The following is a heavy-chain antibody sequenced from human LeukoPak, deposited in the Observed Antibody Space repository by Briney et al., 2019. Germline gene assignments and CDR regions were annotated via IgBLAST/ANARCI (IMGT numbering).Heavy chain of an antibody. D-gene: IGHD6-19*01. Sequence: GGSLRLSCAASGFTFSSYWMHWVHQAPGKGLVWVSRINSDGSSTSYADSVKGRFTISRDNAKNTLYLQMNSLRAEDTAVYYCARDLVGSGWYFGDAFDIWGQGTMVTVSS. J-gene: IGHJ3*02. CDR3: ARDLVGSGWYFGDAFDI. CDR1: GFTFSSYW. CDR2: INSDGSST. V-gene: IGHV3-74*01.